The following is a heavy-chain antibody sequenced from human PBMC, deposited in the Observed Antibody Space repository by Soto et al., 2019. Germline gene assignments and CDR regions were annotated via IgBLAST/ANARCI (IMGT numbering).Heavy chain of an antibody. Sequence: ASVKVSCKASGYTFTSYGISWVRQAPGQGLEWMGWISAYNGNTNYAQKLQGRVTMTTDTSTSRAYMELSSLRSEDTAVYYCARERTGATMTSWGQGTLVTVSS. V-gene: IGHV1-18*01. CDR1: GYTFTSYG. J-gene: IGHJ4*02. CDR3: ARERTGATMTS. CDR2: ISAYNGNT. D-gene: IGHD1-26*01.